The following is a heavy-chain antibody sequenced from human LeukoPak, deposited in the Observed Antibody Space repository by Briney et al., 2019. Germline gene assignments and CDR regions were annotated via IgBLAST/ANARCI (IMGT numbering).Heavy chain of an antibody. J-gene: IGHJ4*02. CDR3: ARRGYTYGPESFDY. Sequence: GGSLRLSCAASGFTFSSYEMNWVRQAPGKGLEWVANINQDGSEKYYVDSVKGRFTISRDNAKNSLYLRMNSLRAEDTAVYYCARRGYTYGPESFDYWGQGTLVTVSS. CDR1: GFTFSSYE. V-gene: IGHV3-7*01. D-gene: IGHD5-18*01. CDR2: INQDGSEK.